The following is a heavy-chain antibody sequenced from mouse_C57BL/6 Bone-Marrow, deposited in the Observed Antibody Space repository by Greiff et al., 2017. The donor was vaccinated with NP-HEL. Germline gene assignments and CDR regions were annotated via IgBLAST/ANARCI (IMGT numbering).Heavy chain of an antibody. D-gene: IGHD1-1*01. Sequence: QVQLQQSGAELVRPGASVKLSCKASGYTFTDYYINWVKQRPGQGLEWIARIYPGSGNTYYNEKFKGKATLTAEKSSSTAYMQLSSLTSEDSAVYFCARITTVVRYFDVWGTGTTVTVSS. CDR3: ARITTVVRYFDV. CDR2: IYPGSGNT. J-gene: IGHJ1*03. V-gene: IGHV1-76*01. CDR1: GYTFTDYY.